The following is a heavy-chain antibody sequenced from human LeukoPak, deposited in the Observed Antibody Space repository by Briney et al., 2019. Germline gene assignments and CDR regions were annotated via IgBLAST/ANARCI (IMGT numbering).Heavy chain of an antibody. Sequence: ASVKVSCKASGYTFTGYYMHWVRQAPGQGLEWMGWINPNSGGTNYAQKFQGRVTMTRDTSISTAYMELSRLRSDDTAVYYCARHPRPYSGGYYRYYYYGMDVWGQGTTVTVSS. D-gene: IGHD1-26*01. V-gene: IGHV1-2*02. J-gene: IGHJ6*02. CDR3: ARHPRPYSGGYYRYYYYGMDV. CDR1: GYTFTGYY. CDR2: INPNSGGT.